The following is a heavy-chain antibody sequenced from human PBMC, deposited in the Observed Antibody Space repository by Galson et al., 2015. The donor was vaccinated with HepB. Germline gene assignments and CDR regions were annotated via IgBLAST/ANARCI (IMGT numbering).Heavy chain of an antibody. CDR2: IIPIFGTS. CDR1: GGTFSSYA. D-gene: IGHD3-3*01. V-gene: IGHV1-69*13. Sequence: SVKVSCKASGGTFSSYAISWVRQAPGQGLEWMGGIIPIFGTSNYAQKFQGRVTITADESTSTAYMELSSLRSEDTAVYYCARLKERLFRSNDAFYIWGQGTMVTVSS. J-gene: IGHJ3*02. CDR3: ARLKERLFRSNDAFYI.